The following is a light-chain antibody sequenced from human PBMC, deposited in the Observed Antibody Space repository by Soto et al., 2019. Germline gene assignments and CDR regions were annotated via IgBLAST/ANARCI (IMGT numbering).Light chain of an antibody. CDR3: SAYTSSLTIYV. V-gene: IGLV2-14*01. CDR1: SSDVGTYNY. Sequence: QPVLTQPASVSGSPGQSITISCTGTSSDVGTYNYVSWYQQHSGKAPKLMIYEVSNRPSGVSNRFSGSKSGNTASLTISGLQDEDEADYYCSAYTSSLTIYVFGSGTKLTVL. CDR2: EVS. J-gene: IGLJ1*01.